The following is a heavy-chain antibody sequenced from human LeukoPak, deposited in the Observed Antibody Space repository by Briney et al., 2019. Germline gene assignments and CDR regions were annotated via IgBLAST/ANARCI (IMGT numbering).Heavy chain of an antibody. V-gene: IGHV3-21*01. J-gene: IGHJ4*02. CDR1: GFAFSTYS. D-gene: IGHD4-23*01. CDR2: IDNSVIHI. CDR3: ARDFGGTLKTALDY. Sequence: GGSLRLSCAASGFAFSTYSMNWVRQAPGKGLEWVSSIDNSVIHIYYADSVKGRFTVSRDNAKNSLFLQMDGLRAEDTAIYYCARDFGGTLKTALDYWGQGTLVTVSS.